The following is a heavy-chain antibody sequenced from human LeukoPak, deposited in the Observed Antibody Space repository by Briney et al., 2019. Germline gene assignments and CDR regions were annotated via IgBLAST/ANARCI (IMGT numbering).Heavy chain of an antibody. D-gene: IGHD2-2*01. CDR1: AFTFSSYA. J-gene: IGHJ6*02. Sequence: PGGSLRLSCATSAFTFSSYAMSWVRQAPGKGLEWVSGIGASGGSTYYAVSVKGRFTISRDNAKNSLYLQMNSLRDEDTAVYYCARDIAIVVVPAALQPPGFYGMDVGGQGTTVTVSS. CDR3: ARDIAIVVVPAALQPPGFYGMDV. CDR2: IGASGGST. V-gene: IGHV3-23*01.